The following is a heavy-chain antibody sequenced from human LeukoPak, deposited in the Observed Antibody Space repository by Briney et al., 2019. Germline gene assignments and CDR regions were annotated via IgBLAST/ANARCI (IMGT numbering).Heavy chain of an antibody. V-gene: IGHV5-51*01. J-gene: IGHJ4*02. CDR2: IYPGDSDT. CDR3: ARQSGATTDYFDY. CDR1: GCRFTNYW. Sequence: GGALQISCKGSGCRFTNYWMGWVRQLPGKGLEGMGIIYPGDSDTRYSPSFQGQVTISPDKSISPAYLQWSSLKASDTAMYYCARQSGATTDYFDYWGQGTLVTVSS. D-gene: IGHD1-26*01.